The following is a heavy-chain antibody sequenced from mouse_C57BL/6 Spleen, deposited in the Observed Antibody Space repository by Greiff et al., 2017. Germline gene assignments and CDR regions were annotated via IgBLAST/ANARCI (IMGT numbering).Heavy chain of an antibody. CDR1: GFTFSSYT. J-gene: IGHJ1*03. V-gene: IGHV5-9*01. D-gene: IGHD1-1*01. CDR3: ARTTVVAMEYFDV. Sequence: EVHLVESGGGLVKPGGSLKLSCAASGFTFSSYTMSWVRQTPEKRLEWVATISGGGGNTYYPDSVKGRFTISRDNAKNTLYLQMSSLRSEDTALYYCARTTVVAMEYFDVWGTGTTVTVSS. CDR2: ISGGGGNT.